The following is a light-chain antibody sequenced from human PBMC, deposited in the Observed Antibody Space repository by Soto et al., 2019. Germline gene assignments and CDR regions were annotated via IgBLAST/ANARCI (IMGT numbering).Light chain of an antibody. CDR2: DAS. J-gene: IGKJ5*01. Sequence: EIFFTQSPDTLSLSPGERATLTCRASQSVTNYIAWYQQRPGQAPRLLIYDASHRATGIPARFRGSGSGTDFTLTISSLEPEDAGTYYCQQRSHWHPITFGQGTRLEIK. V-gene: IGKV3-11*01. CDR1: QSVTNY. CDR3: QQRSHWHPIT.